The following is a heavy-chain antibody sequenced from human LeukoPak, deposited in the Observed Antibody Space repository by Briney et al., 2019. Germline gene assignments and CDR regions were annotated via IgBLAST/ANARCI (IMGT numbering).Heavy chain of an antibody. V-gene: IGHV3-30*02. J-gene: IGHJ4*02. Sequence: GGPLRLSCAASGFTLSNYGLHWVRQAPGKGLECVSFIRNDGGYTFYAGSVRGRFTISRDNSKNTLYMQMNNLRVEDTAVYYCTRERYCSGASCYSDNTYFDSWGQGTLVTVSS. CDR1: GFTLSNYG. CDR2: IRNDGGYT. D-gene: IGHD2-2*01. CDR3: TRERYCSGASCYSDNTYFDS.